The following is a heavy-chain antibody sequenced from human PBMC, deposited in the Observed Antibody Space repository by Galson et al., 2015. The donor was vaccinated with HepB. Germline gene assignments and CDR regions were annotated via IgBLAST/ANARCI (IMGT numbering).Heavy chain of an antibody. D-gene: IGHD2-21*01. Sequence: PALVKPTQTLTLTCTFSGFSLTSREMCVSWLRQPPGKALEWLARIDWDGDKFFSTSLKTRLTISKDASKNQVVLTVTNMDPVDTATYYCARSGATSSYYSYYGMDVWGQGTTVTVSS. CDR2: IDWDGDK. CDR3: ARSGATSSYYSYYGMDV. CDR1: GFSLTSREMC. J-gene: IGHJ6*02. V-gene: IGHV2-70*17.